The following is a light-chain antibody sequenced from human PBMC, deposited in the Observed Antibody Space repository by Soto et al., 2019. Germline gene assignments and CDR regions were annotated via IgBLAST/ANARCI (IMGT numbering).Light chain of an antibody. CDR1: QSISTY. V-gene: IGKV1-39*01. Sequence: DIQMAQSPSSLSASVGDRVTITCRASQSISTYLNWYQQRPGKAPKVLIYDASTLQGGVPSRFSGSGSGTDFTLTISSLQPEDFATYYCQQSYNTPRTFGQGTKVEIK. J-gene: IGKJ1*01. CDR2: DAS. CDR3: QQSYNTPRT.